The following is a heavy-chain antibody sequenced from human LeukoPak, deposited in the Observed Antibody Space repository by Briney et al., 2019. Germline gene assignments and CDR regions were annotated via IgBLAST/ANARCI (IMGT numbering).Heavy chain of an antibody. CDR3: ARSNQADDY. CDR1: GFTFSRHW. V-gene: IGHV3-74*01. Sequence: GGSLRLSCAASGFTFSRHWMHWVRQGPGKGLEWVSRIKSDGSETQYADSVKGRFTISRDNAKNTLYLQMDSLRAEDTGVYYCARSNQADDYWGQGTLVTVSS. D-gene: IGHD1-14*01. CDR2: IKSDGSET. J-gene: IGHJ4*02.